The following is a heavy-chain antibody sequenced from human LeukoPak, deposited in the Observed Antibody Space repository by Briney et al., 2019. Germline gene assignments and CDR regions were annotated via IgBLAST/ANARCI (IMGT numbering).Heavy chain of an antibody. J-gene: IGHJ4*02. V-gene: IGHV3-64*01. CDR3: ARAPRGAVAGSYFDY. CDR1: GFTFSSYA. D-gene: IGHD6-19*01. Sequence: PGGSLRLSCAASGFTFSSYAMHWVRQAPGKGLEYVSAISSNGGSTYYANSVKGRFTISRDNSKNTLYLQMGSLRADDMAVYYCARAPRGAVAGSYFDYWGQGTLVTVSS. CDR2: ISSNGGST.